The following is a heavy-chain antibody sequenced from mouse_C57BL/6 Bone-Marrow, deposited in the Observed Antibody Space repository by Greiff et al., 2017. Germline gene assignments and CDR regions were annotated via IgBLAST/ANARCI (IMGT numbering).Heavy chain of an antibody. J-gene: IGHJ3*01. D-gene: IGHD1-1*01. Sequence: EVQLVESGPVLVKPGPSVKISCKASGFTFTDYYMHWVKQSHGKSLEWIGLVYPYNGGTSYNQKFKGKATLTVDTSSSTAYMELNSLTSEDSAVYYCARGYYGSSFTAGFAYWGQGTLVTVSA. CDR2: VYPYNGGT. CDR1: GFTFTDYY. CDR3: ARGYYGSSFTAGFAY. V-gene: IGHV1-36*01.